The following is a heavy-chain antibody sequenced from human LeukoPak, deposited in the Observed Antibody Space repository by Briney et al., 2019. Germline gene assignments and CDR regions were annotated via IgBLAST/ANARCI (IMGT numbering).Heavy chain of an antibody. CDR2: ISNSSTTI. CDR3: ARGRGSSWYATFDY. J-gene: IGHJ4*02. CDR1: GFTFSYYN. D-gene: IGHD6-13*01. Sequence: GGSLRLSCAASGFTFSYYNLNWVRQAPGKGLEWVSYISNSSTTIYYAVSVKGRFTISRDNAKNSLYLQMNSLRAEDTAVYYCARGRGSSWYATFDYWGQGTLVTVSS. V-gene: IGHV3-48*04.